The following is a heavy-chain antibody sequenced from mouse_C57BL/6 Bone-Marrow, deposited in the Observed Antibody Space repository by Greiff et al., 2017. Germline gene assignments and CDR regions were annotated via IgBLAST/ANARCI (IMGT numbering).Heavy chain of an antibody. D-gene: IGHD2-2*01. CDR1: GYTFTSYG. Sequence: QVQLKQSGAELARPGASVKLSCKASGYTFTSYGISWVKQRTGQGLEWIGEIYPRSGNTYYNEKFKGKATLTADKSSSTAYMELRSLTSEDSAVYFCARWGLRRPYAMDYWGQGTSVTVSS. J-gene: IGHJ4*01. V-gene: IGHV1-81*01. CDR3: ARWGLRRPYAMDY. CDR2: IYPRSGNT.